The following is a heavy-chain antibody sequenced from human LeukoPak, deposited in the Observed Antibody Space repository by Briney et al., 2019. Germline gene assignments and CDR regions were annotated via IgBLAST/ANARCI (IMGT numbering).Heavy chain of an antibody. J-gene: IGHJ6*03. Sequence: ASVKVSCKASGYTFTSNGISWVRQAPGQGLEWMGWISAYNGNTNYEQKLQGRVTMTTDTSTSTAYMELRSLRSDDTAVYYCARVPRQSCSSTSCYGHYYYMDVWGKGTTVTVSS. CDR3: ARVPRQSCSSTSCYGHYYYMDV. CDR2: ISAYNGNT. CDR1: GYTFTSNG. V-gene: IGHV1-18*01. D-gene: IGHD2-2*01.